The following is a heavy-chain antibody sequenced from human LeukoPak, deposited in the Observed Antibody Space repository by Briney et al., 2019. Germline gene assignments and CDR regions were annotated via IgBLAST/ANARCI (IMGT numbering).Heavy chain of an antibody. Sequence: SETLSLTCTVSSDSISSSYWSWIRQPPGKGLEWIGYIYYSGSTNYNPSLKSRVTISVDTSKNQFSLKLSSVTAADTAVYYCARGSVEAVAGTGDYFDYWGQGTLVTVSS. CDR2: IYYSGST. CDR1: SDSISSSY. J-gene: IGHJ4*02. D-gene: IGHD6-19*01. V-gene: IGHV4-59*12. CDR3: ARGSVEAVAGTGDYFDY.